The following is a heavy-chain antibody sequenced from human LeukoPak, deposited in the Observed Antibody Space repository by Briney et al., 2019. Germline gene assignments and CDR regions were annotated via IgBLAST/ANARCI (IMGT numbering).Heavy chain of an antibody. CDR3: ARDEPYGRTVTADY. J-gene: IGHJ4*02. CDR1: GFTFSSYS. CDR2: ISSSSSTI. D-gene: IGHD4-17*01. Sequence: GGSLRLSCAASGFTFSSYSMNWVRQAPGKGLEWVSYISSSSSTIYYADSEKGRFTISRDNAKTSLYLQMHSMRAEDTAVYYCARDEPYGRTVTADYWGQGTLVTVSS. V-gene: IGHV3-48*01.